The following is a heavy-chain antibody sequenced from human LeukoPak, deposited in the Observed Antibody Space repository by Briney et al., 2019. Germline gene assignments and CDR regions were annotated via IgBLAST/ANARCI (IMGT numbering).Heavy chain of an antibody. CDR3: ARAGLWLCPDY. J-gene: IGHJ4*02. CDR2: IKQDGSKE. V-gene: IGHV3-7*05. Sequence: GGSLRLSCAASGFTFSNYWMSWVRQAPGKGLEWVANIKQDGSKEYYVDSVKGRFTISRENAKNSLYLQMNSLRAEDTAVYYCARAGLWLCPDYWGQGTLVTVSS. D-gene: IGHD2-2*01. CDR1: GFTFSNYW.